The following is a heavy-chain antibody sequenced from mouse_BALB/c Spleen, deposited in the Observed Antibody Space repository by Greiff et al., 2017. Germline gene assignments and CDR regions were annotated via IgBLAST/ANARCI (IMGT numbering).Heavy chain of an antibody. CDR2: IYPGSGST. CDR1: GYTFTSYW. CDR3: TRELGGFAY. J-gene: IGHJ3*01. Sequence: LQQPGSELVRPGASVKLSCKASGYTFTSYWMHWVKQRPGQGLEWIGNIYPGSGSTNYAEKFKSKATLTVDTSSSTDYMQLSSLTSEDSAVYYCTRELGGFAYWGQGTLVTVSA. D-gene: IGHD4-1*01. V-gene: IGHV1S22*01.